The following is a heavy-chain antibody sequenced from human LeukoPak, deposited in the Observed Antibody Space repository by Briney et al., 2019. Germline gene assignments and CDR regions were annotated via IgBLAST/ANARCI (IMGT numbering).Heavy chain of an antibody. Sequence: GASVKVSCKTSGYTFTNYGFTWVRQAPGQGLEWMGWISAYNGNINYAQKFRGRVTMTTDTSTNTAYMELGSLKFDDTAVYYCARDRSSLDVSDLTTSDYWGQGTLVTVSS. V-gene: IGHV1-18*01. CDR2: ISAYNGNI. CDR1: GYTFTNYG. CDR3: ARDRSSLDVSDLTTSDY. D-gene: IGHD1-1*01. J-gene: IGHJ4*02.